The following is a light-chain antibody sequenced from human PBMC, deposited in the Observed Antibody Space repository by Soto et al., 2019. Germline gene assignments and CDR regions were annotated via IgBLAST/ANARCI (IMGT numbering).Light chain of an antibody. Sequence: QSVLTQPPSVSGAPGQTVTISCTGSSSNIGAGYDVHWYQQLPGTAPKFSMYGNNNRPSGVPDRFSGSKSGTSASLAITGLQAEDEADYYCQSYDSSLNTFYVFGTGTKVTVL. CDR2: GNN. CDR1: SSNIGAGYD. CDR3: QSYDSSLNTFYV. V-gene: IGLV1-40*01. J-gene: IGLJ1*01.